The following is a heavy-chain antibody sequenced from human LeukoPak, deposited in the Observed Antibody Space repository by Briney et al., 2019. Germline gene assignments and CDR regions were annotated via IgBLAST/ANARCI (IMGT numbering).Heavy chain of an antibody. CDR1: GASINSSPYY. CDR3: AGSWNAERSFDP. Sequence: SETLSLTCTVSGASINSSPYYWPWIRQPAGKGLEWIGHIFTTGPVSYNPSLRSRITISRDTSKNEFSLSLNSVTAADTAVYYCAGSWNAERSFDPWGQGTLVTVSS. D-gene: IGHD1-1*01. CDR2: IFTTGPV. V-gene: IGHV4-61*09. J-gene: IGHJ5*02.